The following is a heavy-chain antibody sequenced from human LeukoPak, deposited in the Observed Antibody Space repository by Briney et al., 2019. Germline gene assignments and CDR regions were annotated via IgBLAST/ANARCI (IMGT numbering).Heavy chain of an antibody. J-gene: IGHJ6*03. CDR2: IYTSGST. Sequence: SETLSLTCTVSGGSVSSYYWSWIRQPAGKGLEWIGRIYTSGSTNYNPSLKSRVTMSVDTSKNQFSLKLSSVTAADTAVYYCARDRDIVVVPAAPQDYYYYYYMDVWGKGTTVTVSS. CDR3: ARDRDIVVVPAAPQDYYYYYYMDV. D-gene: IGHD2-2*01. CDR1: GGSVSSYY. V-gene: IGHV4-4*07.